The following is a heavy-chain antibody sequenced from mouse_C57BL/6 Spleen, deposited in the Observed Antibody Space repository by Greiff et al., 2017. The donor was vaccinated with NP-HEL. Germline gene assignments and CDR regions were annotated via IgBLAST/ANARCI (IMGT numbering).Heavy chain of an antibody. Sequence: VQLQQSGPELVKPGASVKISCKASGYAFSSSWMNWVKQRPGKGLEWIGRIYPGDGDTNYIGKFKGKATLTADKSSSTAYMQLSSLTSEDSAVYFCARSHYYGSISFAYWGQGTLVTVSA. D-gene: IGHD1-1*01. CDR1: GYAFSSSW. CDR2: IYPGDGDT. J-gene: IGHJ3*01. CDR3: ARSHYYGSISFAY. V-gene: IGHV1-82*01.